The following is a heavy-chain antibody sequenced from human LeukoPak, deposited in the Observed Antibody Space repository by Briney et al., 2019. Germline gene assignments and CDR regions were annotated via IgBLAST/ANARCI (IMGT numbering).Heavy chain of an antibody. D-gene: IGHD3-10*01. CDR2: ISSSSSSTM. CDR1: GFTFSTYS. V-gene: IGHV3-48*01. CDR3: ARLQGSGSFSSFDY. J-gene: IGHJ4*02. Sequence: QSGGSLRLXCAASGFTFSTYSMNWVRQAPGKGLEWVSYISSSSSSTMYYADSVKGRCTISRDNAENSLSLQMYSLRAEDTAVYYCARLQGSGSFSSFDYWGQGTLVTVSS.